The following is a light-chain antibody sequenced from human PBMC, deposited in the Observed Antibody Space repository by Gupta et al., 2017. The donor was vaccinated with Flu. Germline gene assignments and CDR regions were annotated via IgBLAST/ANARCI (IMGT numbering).Light chain of an antibody. CDR2: DVS. CDR1: SSDIVGSNF. V-gene: IGLV2-11*01. J-gene: IGLJ1*01. Sequence: QSALTQPRSVSGSPGQSVTIYCTGPSSDIVGSNFVSWYQQHPGKAPKLMLYDVSKRPSGVPDRFSGSKSGNTASLTISGLQAEDEADYYCCSNAGSYTYVFGTETKVTVL. CDR3: CSNAGSYTYV.